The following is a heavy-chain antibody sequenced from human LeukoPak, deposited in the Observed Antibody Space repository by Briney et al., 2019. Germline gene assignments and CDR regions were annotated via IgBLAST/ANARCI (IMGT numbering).Heavy chain of an antibody. J-gene: IGHJ4*02. CDR1: GFTFSSYW. D-gene: IGHD3-22*01. CDR3: ARDVSHDSSGLYDY. V-gene: IGHV3-74*01. CDR2: VYNDGSST. Sequence: GGSLRLSCAASGFTFSSYWMHWVRQAPGKGLVWLSRVYNDGSSTNYADSVKGRFTISRDNVKNTLHLQMNSLRVEDTAVYYCARDVSHDSSGLYDYWGQGALVTVSS.